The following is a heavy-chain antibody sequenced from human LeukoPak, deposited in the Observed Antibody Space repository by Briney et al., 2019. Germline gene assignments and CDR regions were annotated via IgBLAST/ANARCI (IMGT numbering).Heavy chain of an antibody. V-gene: IGHV4-59*08. CDR2: IYYNGRT. CDR1: ADSSRSYY. Sequence: SETLSLTCTVSADSSRSYYWSWIRQSPGKGLEWIAYIYYNGRTDYNPSLKGRVIISLDLSKNQVSLNLNSVTAADTAVYYCVRHDYDSSWGLDWFFDLWGRGTLVSVSA. CDR3: VRHDYDSSWGLDWFFDL. J-gene: IGHJ2*01. D-gene: IGHD6-13*01.